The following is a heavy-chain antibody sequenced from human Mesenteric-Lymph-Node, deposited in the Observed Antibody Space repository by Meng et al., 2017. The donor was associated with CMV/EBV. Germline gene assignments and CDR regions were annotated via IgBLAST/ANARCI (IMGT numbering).Heavy chain of an antibody. CDR3: ARDEGYTYGFTGSDH. CDR2: IYSGGST. D-gene: IGHD5-18*01. Sequence: GESLKISCAASGFTLTSYSMNWVRQAPGKGLEWVSVIYSGGSTYYADSVKGRFTISRDNSKNTLYLQMNSLRAEDTAVYYCARDEGYTYGFTGSDHWGQGTLVTVSS. J-gene: IGHJ4*02. CDR1: GFTLTSYS. V-gene: IGHV3-53*01.